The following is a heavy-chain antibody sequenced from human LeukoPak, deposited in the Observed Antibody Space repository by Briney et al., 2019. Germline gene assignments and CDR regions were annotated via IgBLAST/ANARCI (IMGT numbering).Heavy chain of an antibody. CDR3: ARPGIAVAGKEGIDY. V-gene: IGHV4-39*01. CDR2: IYYSGST. Sequence: SETLSLTYTVSGGSISSSSYYWGWIRQPPGKGLEWIGSIYYSGSTYYNPSLKSRVTISVDTSKNQFSLKLSSVTAADTAVYYCARPGIAVAGKEGIDYWGQGTLVTVSS. D-gene: IGHD6-19*01. J-gene: IGHJ4*02. CDR1: GGSISSSSYY.